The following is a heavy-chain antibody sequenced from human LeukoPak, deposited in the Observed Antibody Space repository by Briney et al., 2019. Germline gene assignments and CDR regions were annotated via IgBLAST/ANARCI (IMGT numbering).Heavy chain of an antibody. D-gene: IGHD1-26*01. V-gene: IGHV6-1*01. Sequence: SQTLSLTCAISGDIVSTNSATWTWLRQSPSRGLEWLGRTYYRSKWYNDYAVSMKSRITINPDTSKNQFSLQLNSVTPEDTAVYYCARLVGASWFDSWGQGTLVTVSS. J-gene: IGHJ5*01. CDR3: ARLVGASWFDS. CDR1: GDIVSTNSAT. CDR2: TYYRSKWYN.